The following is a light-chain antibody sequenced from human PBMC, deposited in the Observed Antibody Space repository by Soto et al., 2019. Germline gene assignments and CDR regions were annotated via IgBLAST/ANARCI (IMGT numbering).Light chain of an antibody. CDR2: EVR. J-gene: IGLJ2*01. V-gene: IGLV2-23*02. CDR1: SSDVGSYNL. CDR3: CSYAGSSTLVV. Sequence: QSALTQPASVSGSPGQSITISCTGTSSDVGSYNLVSWYQQHPGKAPKLMIYEVRKRPSGVSNRFAGSKSGNTASLTISGLEAEYEAEYYGCSYAGSSTLVVFGGGTKVTVL.